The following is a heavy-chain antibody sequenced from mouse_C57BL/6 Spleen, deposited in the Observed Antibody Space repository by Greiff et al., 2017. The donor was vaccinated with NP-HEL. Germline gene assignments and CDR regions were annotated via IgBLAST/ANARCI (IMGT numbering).Heavy chain of an antibody. J-gene: IGHJ2*01. CDR2: IDPSDSYT. CDR3: ARKGKTGFDY. V-gene: IGHV1-59*01. CDR1: GYTFTSYW. Sequence: QVQLKQPGAELVRPGTSVKLSCKASGYTFTSYWMHWVKQRPGQGLEWIGVIDPSDSYTNYNQKFKGKATLTVDTSSSTAYMQLSSLTSEDSAVYYCARKGKTGFDYWGQGTTLTVSS.